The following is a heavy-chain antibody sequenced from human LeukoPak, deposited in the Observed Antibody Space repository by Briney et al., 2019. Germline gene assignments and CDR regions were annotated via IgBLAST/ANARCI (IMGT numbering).Heavy chain of an antibody. V-gene: IGHV3-11*01. Sequence: GVSLRRSCAASGFIFNDFYMSWIRQAPGKGLEWSSYINNTGDTKYYAASVRGRFTSSRDNTDNSLSLQLDSLRDEDTGIYYCARGLKYYYDSSGYYGGDYWGQGTPVTVSS. CDR2: INNTGDTK. J-gene: IGHJ4*02. D-gene: IGHD3-22*01. CDR3: ARGLKYYYDSSGYYGGDY. CDR1: GFIFNDFY.